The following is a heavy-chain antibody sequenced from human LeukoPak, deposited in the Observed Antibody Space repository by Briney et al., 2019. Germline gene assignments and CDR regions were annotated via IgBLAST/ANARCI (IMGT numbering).Heavy chain of an antibody. CDR1: GFPFSSYW. CDR3: ARVGPSGIAVAGTQYFHH. V-gene: IGHV3-74*01. Sequence: GSLRLSCAASGFPFSSYWMHWVRQAPGKGLVWVSRINSDGSSPSYADSVKGRFTISRDNAKNTLYLQMNSLRAEDTAVYYCARVGPSGIAVAGTQYFHHWGQGTLVTVSS. J-gene: IGHJ1*01. D-gene: IGHD6-19*01. CDR2: INSDGSSP.